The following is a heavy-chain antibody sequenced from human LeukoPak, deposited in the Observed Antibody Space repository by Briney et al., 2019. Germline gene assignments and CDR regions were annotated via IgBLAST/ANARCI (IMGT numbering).Heavy chain of an antibody. D-gene: IGHD5-12*01. CDR2: IIAFFGTA. Sequence: ASVKVSCKSSGASFGSDGVAWLRQAPGQGLEWMGRIIAFFGTAKYAQKFQGRVTITADTSTNTAYMELSHLRIEDTAVYFCARYLSPTTAGTLDSWGQGTLVTVSS. CDR1: GASFGSDG. CDR3: ARYLSPTTAGTLDS. J-gene: IGHJ4*02. V-gene: IGHV1-69*06.